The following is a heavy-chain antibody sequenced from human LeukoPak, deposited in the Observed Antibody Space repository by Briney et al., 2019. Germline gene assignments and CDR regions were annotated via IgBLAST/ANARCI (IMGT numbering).Heavy chain of an antibody. CDR1: GGSFSGYY. Sequence: SGGSLRLSCAVYGGSFSGYYWSWIRQPPGKGLEWIGEINHSGSTNYNPSLKSRVTISVDTSKNQFSLKLSSVTAADTAVYYCARGGYNWNYWGQGTLVTVSS. CDR2: INHSGST. J-gene: IGHJ4*02. CDR3: ARGGYNWNY. D-gene: IGHD1-20*01. V-gene: IGHV4-34*01.